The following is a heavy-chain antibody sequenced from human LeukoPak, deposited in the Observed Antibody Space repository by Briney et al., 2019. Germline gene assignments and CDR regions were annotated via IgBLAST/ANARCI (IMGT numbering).Heavy chain of an antibody. CDR2: IRSNGDTA. CDR3: AKGQELDDGVFDS. D-gene: IGHD1-1*01. CDR1: GFTVSSIA. J-gene: IGHJ4*02. V-gene: IGHV3-23*01. Sequence: GGSLRLSCAASGFTVSSIAMTWVRQAPGKGLEWVSTIRSNGDTAYNADSVKGRFTISRDNSKKTLYLQMNSLRVEDTAIYYCAKGQELDDGVFDSWGQGTLVTVSS.